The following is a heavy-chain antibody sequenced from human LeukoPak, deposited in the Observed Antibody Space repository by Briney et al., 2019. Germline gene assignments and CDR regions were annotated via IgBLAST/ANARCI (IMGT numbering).Heavy chain of an antibody. V-gene: IGHV2-5*02. D-gene: IGHD3-22*01. Sequence: KGSGPTLVNPTETLTLTCTVSGLSLSNARMGVSWIRQPPGKALEWLALIYWDDDKRYSPSLKSRLTITKDTSKNQVVLTMTNMDPVDTATYYCAHRGYDSSGYQLSFDYWGQGTLVTVSS. CDR1: GLSLSNARMG. CDR2: IYWDDDK. CDR3: AHRGYDSSGYQLSFDY. J-gene: IGHJ4*02.